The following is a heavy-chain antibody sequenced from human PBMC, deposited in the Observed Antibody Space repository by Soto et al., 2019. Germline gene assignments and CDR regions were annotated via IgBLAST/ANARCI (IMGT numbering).Heavy chain of an antibody. CDR1: GFTFSSYE. V-gene: IGHV3-48*03. CDR2: ISSSGSTI. J-gene: IGHJ4*02. D-gene: IGHD2-15*01. Sequence: ESGGGLVQPGGSLRLSCAASGFTFSSYEMNWVRQAPGKGLEWVSYISSSGSTIYYADSVKGRFTISRDNAKNSLYLQMNSLRAEDTAVYYCAIVVVVAALPFDYWGQGTLVTVSS. CDR3: AIVVVVAALPFDY.